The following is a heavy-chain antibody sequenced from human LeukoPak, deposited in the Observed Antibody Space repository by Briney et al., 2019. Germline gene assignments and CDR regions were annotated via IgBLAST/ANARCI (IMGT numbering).Heavy chain of an antibody. D-gene: IGHD6-19*01. CDR3: RGWLGSFDV. Sequence: GGSLRLSCAVSGFTISNTEMSWVRQVPGKGPEWVLVSYSGGTTYYADSVKGRFTTSRDISKNTVDLQMNSLRAEDTAVYHCRGWLGSFDVWGQGTMVTVSS. CDR2: SYSGGTT. CDR1: GFTISNTE. V-gene: IGHV3-53*01. J-gene: IGHJ3*01.